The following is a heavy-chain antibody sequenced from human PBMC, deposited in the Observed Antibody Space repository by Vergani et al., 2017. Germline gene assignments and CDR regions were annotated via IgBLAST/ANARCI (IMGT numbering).Heavy chain of an antibody. V-gene: IGHV1-69*18. CDR1: GGTFSSYA. Sequence: QVQLVQSGAEVKKPGSSVKVSCKASGGTFSSYAISWVRQAPGQGLEWMGRIIPIFGTANYAQKFQGRVTITADESTSTAYMELSSLRSEDTAVYYCASTHESGYSDGLTPAPTRWFDPWRQGTLVTVSS. CDR3: ASTHESGYSDGLTPAPTRWFDP. J-gene: IGHJ5*02. CDR2: IIPIFGTA. D-gene: IGHD5-18*01.